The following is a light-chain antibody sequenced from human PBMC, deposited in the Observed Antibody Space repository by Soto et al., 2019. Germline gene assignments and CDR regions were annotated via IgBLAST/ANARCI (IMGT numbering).Light chain of an antibody. J-gene: IGKJ5*01. CDR3: QQRSNWRAT. Sequence: EIVLTQSPATLSLSPGERATLSCRASQSVSSYLAWYQQKPGQAPRLLIYDASNRATRIPARFSGSGSGTDFTLTISSLEPEDFAVYYCQQRSNWRATFGQGTRLEIK. CDR1: QSVSSY. CDR2: DAS. V-gene: IGKV3-11*01.